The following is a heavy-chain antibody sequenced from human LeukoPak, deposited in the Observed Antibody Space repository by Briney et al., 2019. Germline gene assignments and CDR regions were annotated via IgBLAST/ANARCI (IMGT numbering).Heavy chain of an antibody. CDR2: ISFSGDNT. CDR1: GFTFRDSA. CDR3: ARDIELST. D-gene: IGHD3-16*02. J-gene: IGHJ3*01. V-gene: IGHV3-23*01. Sequence: GGSLRLSGAASGFTFRDSAMSWARQAPGRGLEWVSLISFSGDNTYYTDSVKGRFTISRDNSKDTLYLQMNSLRAEDTAIYYCARDIELSTWGLGTMVTVSS.